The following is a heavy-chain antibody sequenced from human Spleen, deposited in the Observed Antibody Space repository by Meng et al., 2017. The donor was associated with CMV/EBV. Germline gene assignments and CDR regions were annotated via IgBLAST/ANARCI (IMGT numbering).Heavy chain of an antibody. D-gene: IGHD5-12*01. CDR1: GGSINNYY. CDR3: AKHFSGYDYYFEY. Sequence: SETLSLTCTVSGGSINNYYWTWIRQPPGKGLEWIGYIYYSGSTNYNPSLKSRVTISVDTSKNKFSLKLSSVTAADTAIYYCAKHFSGYDYYFEYWGQGKLVTVSS. V-gene: IGHV4-59*03. J-gene: IGHJ4*02. CDR2: IYYSGST.